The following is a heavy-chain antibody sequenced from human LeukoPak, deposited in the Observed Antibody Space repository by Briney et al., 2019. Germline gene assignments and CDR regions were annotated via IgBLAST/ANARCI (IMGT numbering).Heavy chain of an antibody. CDR2: IYTSGST. Sequence: PSETLPLXCTVSGGSISSGSYYWSWIRQPAVKGLEWIGRIYTSGSTNYNPSLKSRVTISVDTSKNQFSLKLSSVTAADTAVYYCARDDSIYSGSHNAFDIWGQGTMVTVSS. CDR1: GGSISSGSYY. J-gene: IGHJ3*02. V-gene: IGHV4-61*02. D-gene: IGHD1-26*01. CDR3: ARDDSIYSGSHNAFDI.